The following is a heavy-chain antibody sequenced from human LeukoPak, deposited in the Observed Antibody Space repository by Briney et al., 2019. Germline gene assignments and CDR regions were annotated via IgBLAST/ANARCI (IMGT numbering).Heavy chain of an antibody. CDR2: INTNTGNP. CDR1: GYTSTSYA. CDR3: ARVSASGSGSYYYYYYGMDV. V-gene: IGHV7-4-1*02. Sequence: ASVKVSCKASGYTSTSYAMNWVRQAPGQGLEWMGWINTNTGNPTYAQGFTGRFVFSLDTSVSTAYVQISSLKAEDTAVYYCARVSASGSGSYYYYYYGMDVWGQGTTVTVSS. J-gene: IGHJ6*02. D-gene: IGHD3-10*01.